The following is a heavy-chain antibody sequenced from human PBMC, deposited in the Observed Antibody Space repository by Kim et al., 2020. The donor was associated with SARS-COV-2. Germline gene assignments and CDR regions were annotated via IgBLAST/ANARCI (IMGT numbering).Heavy chain of an antibody. CDR2: IYYSGST. V-gene: IGHV4-59*01. D-gene: IGHD6-19*01. J-gene: IGHJ4*02. CDR3: ARGGSSGRLGSLV. CDR1: GGSISSYY. Sequence: SETLSLTCTVSGGSISSYYWSWIRQPPGKGLEWIGYIYYSGSTNYNPSLKSRVTISVDTSKNQFSLKLSSVTAADTTVYYCARGGSSGRLGSLVWGQGTLVTVSS.